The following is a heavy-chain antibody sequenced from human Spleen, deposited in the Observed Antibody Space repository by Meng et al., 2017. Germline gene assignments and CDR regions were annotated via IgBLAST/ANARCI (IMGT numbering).Heavy chain of an antibody. J-gene: IGHJ4*02. CDR2: INPNTDAT. CDR3: ARSSGWCRDDY. V-gene: IGHV1-2*02. Sequence: ASVKVSCKPSGYNFPDYYIHWVRRAPGQGLEWMGWINPNTDATNYAPKFHGRVTMTRDTSISTAYMELRSLTSDDTAVYYCARSSGWCRDDYWGQGTLVTVSS. CDR1: GYNFPDYY. D-gene: IGHD6-19*01.